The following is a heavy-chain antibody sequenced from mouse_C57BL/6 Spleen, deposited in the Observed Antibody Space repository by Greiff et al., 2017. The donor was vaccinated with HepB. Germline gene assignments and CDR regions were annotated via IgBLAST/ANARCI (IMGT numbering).Heavy chain of an antibody. CDR1: GFTFSDYG. J-gene: IGHJ4*01. CDR2: ISSGSSTI. V-gene: IGHV5-17*01. Sequence: EVQLVDSGGGLVKPGGSLKLSCAASGFTFSDYGMHWVRQAPEKGLEWVAYISSGSSTIYYADTVKGRFTISRDNAKNTLFLQMTSLRSEDTAMYYCARRYYGSSYAMDYWGQGTSVTVSS. CDR3: ARRYYGSSYAMDY. D-gene: IGHD1-1*01.